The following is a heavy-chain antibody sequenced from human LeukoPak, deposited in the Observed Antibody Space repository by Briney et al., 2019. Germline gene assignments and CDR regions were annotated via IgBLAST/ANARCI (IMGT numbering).Heavy chain of an antibody. CDR2: ISGGGGST. V-gene: IGHV3-23*01. Sequence: PGGSLRLSCAASGFTFSSYAMSWVRQAPGKGLEWVSVISGGGGSTYYADPVKGRFTISRDNSKSTLYLQMNSLRAEDTAIYYCAKARFGVLTRWDYWGQGTLVTVSS. D-gene: IGHD3-3*01. J-gene: IGHJ4*02. CDR1: GFTFSSYA. CDR3: AKARFGVLTRWDY.